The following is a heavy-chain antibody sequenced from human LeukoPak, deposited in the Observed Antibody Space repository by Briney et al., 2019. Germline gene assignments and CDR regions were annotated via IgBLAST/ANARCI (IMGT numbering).Heavy chain of an antibody. CDR2: IYYSGST. CDR1: GGSISSYY. J-gene: IGHJ4*02. Sequence: PAETLSLTCTVSGGSISSYYWSWIRQPPGKGLEWIGYIYYSGSTNYNPSLKRRVTISVDTSKNQFSLKLSSVTAADTAVYYCAGQRIYYYDSSGYRFDYWGQGTLVTVSS. CDR3: AGQRIYYYDSSGYRFDY. D-gene: IGHD3-22*01. V-gene: IGHV4-59*01.